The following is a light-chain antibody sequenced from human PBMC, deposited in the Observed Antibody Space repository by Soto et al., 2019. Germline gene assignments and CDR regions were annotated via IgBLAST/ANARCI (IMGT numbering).Light chain of an antibody. CDR2: DAS. CDR1: ESISYW. J-gene: IGKJ2*01. Sequence: DIQLTQSPPTLTASVGDRVTIGCRASESISYWLAWYQQKPGKAPKLLIYDASSLRSGVPSRFSGSGSGTEFTLTISTLQPDDFATYYCQQYDSYSKTFGQGTQLEIK. CDR3: QQYDSYSKT. V-gene: IGKV1-5*01.